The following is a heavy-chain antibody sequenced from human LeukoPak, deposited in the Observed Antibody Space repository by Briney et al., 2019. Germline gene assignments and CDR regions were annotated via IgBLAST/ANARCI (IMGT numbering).Heavy chain of an antibody. J-gene: IGHJ4*02. D-gene: IGHD6-13*01. CDR3: GIAAASEDFDY. V-gene: IGHV1-69*13. CDR2: IIPIFGTA. Sequence: GASVKVSCKASGGTFSSYAISWVRQAPGKGLEWMGGIIPIFGTANYAQKFQGRVTITADESTSTAYMELSSLRSEDTAVYYCGIAAASEDFDYWGQGTLVTVSS. CDR1: GGTFSSYA.